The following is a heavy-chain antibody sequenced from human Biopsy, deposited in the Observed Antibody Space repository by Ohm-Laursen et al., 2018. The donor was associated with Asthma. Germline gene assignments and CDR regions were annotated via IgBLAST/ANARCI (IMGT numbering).Heavy chain of an antibody. CDR2: ISVYNGNT. J-gene: IGHJ6*02. CDR3: ARAVDYSHYYGIDV. CDR1: GYTFNSAG. V-gene: IGHV1-18*01. Sequence: VASVKVSCKTSGYTFNSAGITWVRQAPGQGLEWMGWISVYNGNTKVAQKLQDRVTMTTGTSTSTAYMELRSLRSDDTAVYFCARAVDYSHYYGIDVWGQGTTVTVS. D-gene: IGHD3-10*01.